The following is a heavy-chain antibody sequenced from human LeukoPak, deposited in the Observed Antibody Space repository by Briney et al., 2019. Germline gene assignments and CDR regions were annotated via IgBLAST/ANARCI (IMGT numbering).Heavy chain of an antibody. CDR2: IYYSGST. CDR1: GGSISSYY. D-gene: IGHD3-3*01. Sequence: PSETLSLTCTVSGGSISSYYWSWIRQAPGKGLEWIGYIYYSGSTNYNPSLKSRVTISVDTSKNQFSLKLSSVTAADTAVYYCARVYYDFWSGNSYYYYYMDVWGKGTTVTVSS. V-gene: IGHV4-59*01. CDR3: ARVYYDFWSGNSYYYYYMDV. J-gene: IGHJ6*03.